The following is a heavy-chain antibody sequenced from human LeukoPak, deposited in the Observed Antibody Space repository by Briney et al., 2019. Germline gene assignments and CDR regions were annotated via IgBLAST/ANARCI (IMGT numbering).Heavy chain of an antibody. V-gene: IGHV3-74*01. Sequence: GGSLRLSCAASGFTLSSYWMHWVRQVPGKGLEWVSRMNSDGSGTTYADSVKGRFTISRDNSKNTLYLQMNSLRAEDTAVYYCAKDPIFGVVRDPFDYWGQGTLVTVSS. J-gene: IGHJ4*02. CDR2: MNSDGSGT. CDR3: AKDPIFGVVRDPFDY. CDR1: GFTLSSYW. D-gene: IGHD3-3*01.